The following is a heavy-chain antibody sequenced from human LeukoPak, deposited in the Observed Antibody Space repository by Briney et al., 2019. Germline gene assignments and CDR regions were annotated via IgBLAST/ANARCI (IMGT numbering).Heavy chain of an antibody. D-gene: IGHD5-18*01. CDR2: ISGSGGST. V-gene: IGHV3-23*01. CDR3: AKGFVDTAMVPFDAFDI. Sequence: GGSLRLSCAASGFTFSSYAMSWVRQAPGKGLEWVSAISGSGGSTYYADSVKGRFTISRGNSKNTLYLQMNSLRAEDTAVYYCAKGFVDTAMVPFDAFDIWGQGTMVTVSS. J-gene: IGHJ3*02. CDR1: GFTFSSYA.